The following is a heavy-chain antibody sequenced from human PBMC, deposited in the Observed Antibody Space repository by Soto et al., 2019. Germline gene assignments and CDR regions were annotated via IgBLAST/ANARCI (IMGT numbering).Heavy chain of an antibody. CDR3: AKGRLYCYDGMDV. CDR2: ISYDGSNK. Sequence: QVQLVESGGGVVQPGRSLRLSCAASGFTFSSYGMHWVRQAPGKGLEGVAVISYDGSNKYYADSVKGRFTISRDNSKNRLYLQRSSLGAGDRAGYYCAKGRLYCYDGMDVWGQGTTVTVSS. J-gene: IGHJ6*02. CDR1: GFTFSSYG. V-gene: IGHV3-30*18.